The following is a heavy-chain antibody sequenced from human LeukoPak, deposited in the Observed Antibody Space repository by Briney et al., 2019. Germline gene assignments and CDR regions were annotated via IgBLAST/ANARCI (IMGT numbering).Heavy chain of an antibody. D-gene: IGHD6-19*01. CDR3: ARRQWPYGAFDL. Sequence: GGSLRLSCAASGFTFSDYAMSWVRQAPGKGLEWVSSISSTSSYLYNADSLKGRFTISRDNAKNSLYLQMNSLRADDTAVYYCARRQWPYGAFDLWGQGTMVTVSS. J-gene: IGHJ3*01. CDR2: ISSTSSYL. CDR1: GFTFSDYA. V-gene: IGHV3-21*01.